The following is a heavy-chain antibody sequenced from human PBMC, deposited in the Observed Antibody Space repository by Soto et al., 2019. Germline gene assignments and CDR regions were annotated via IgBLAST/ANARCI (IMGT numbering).Heavy chain of an antibody. V-gene: IGHV3-15*01. J-gene: IGHJ4*01. CDR2: FRRKSDGGKT. D-gene: IGHD3-10*01. Sequence: EVQLVESGGGVVQPGGSLRLSCAASGFTFSNAWMRWVRQAPGKGLEWIGLFRRKSDGGKTDYSVPVKGRFTNSRDDSKNTLSLQMNSLQTEDTAVYYWTADLDNGSAGGDYWGQGTLGTVSS. CDR1: GFTFSNAW. CDR3: TADLDNGSAGGDY.